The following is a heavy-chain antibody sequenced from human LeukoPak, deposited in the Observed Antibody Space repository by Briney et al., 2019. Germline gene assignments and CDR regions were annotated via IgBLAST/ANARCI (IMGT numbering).Heavy chain of an antibody. CDR2: IRYDASNK. D-gene: IGHD6-13*01. V-gene: IGHV3-30*02. CDR3: ARDLRQQLDH. J-gene: IGHJ4*02. Sequence: GGSLRLSCAASGFTFSNYGMHWVRQAPGKGLEWMAFIRYDASNKYYADSVKGRFTISRDNSKNTLYLQMNSLRPEDTAVYYCARDLRQQLDHWGQGTLVTVSS. CDR1: GFTFSNYG.